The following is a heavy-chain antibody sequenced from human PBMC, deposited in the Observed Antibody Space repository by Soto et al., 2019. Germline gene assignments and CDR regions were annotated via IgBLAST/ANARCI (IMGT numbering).Heavy chain of an antibody. J-gene: IGHJ4*02. CDR1: GFTFSSFG. CDR2: ISDSGGRT. CDR3: AKAATITTLYNFDF. D-gene: IGHD4-4*01. V-gene: IGHV3-23*01. Sequence: EVQLLESGGGLVQPGGSLRLSCAASGFTFSSFGMNWVRQAPGKGLEWVSLISDSGGRTYHADSVKGRFTISRDNSKNTLYLQMNSLRAEDTAVYYCAKAATITTLYNFDFWGQGTLVTVSS.